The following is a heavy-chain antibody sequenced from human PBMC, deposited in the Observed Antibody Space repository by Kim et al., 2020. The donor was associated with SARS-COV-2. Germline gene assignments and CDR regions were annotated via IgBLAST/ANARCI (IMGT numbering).Heavy chain of an antibody. CDR1: GGSISSSSYY. D-gene: IGHD3-10*01. CDR2: IYYSGST. V-gene: IGHV4-39*07. J-gene: IGHJ3*02. CDR3: ATIWFGEPRTQLLYSNGAFDI. Sequence: SETLSLICTVSGGSISSSSYYWGWIRQPPGKGLEWIGSIYYSGSTYYNPSLKSRVTISVDTSKNQFSLKLSSVTAADTAVYYCATIWFGEPRTQLLYSNGAFDIWGQGTMVTVSS.